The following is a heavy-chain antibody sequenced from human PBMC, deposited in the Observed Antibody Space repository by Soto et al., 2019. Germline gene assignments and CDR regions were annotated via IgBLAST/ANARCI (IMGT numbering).Heavy chain of an antibody. CDR3: TRGQSLLRFLEWLFDY. CDR1: GGTFSSYA. J-gene: IGHJ4*02. Sequence: SVKVSCKASGGTFSSYAISWVRQAPGQGLEWMGGIIPIFGTANYAQKFQGRVTITADESTSTAYMELSSLRSEDTAVYYCTRGQSLLRFLEWLFDYWGQGTLVTVSS. CDR2: IIPIFGTA. V-gene: IGHV1-69*13. D-gene: IGHD3-3*01.